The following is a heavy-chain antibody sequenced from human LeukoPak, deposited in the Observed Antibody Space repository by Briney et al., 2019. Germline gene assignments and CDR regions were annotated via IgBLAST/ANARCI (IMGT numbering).Heavy chain of an antibody. D-gene: IGHD2-15*01. CDR2: IIPIFGTA. CDR3: ARSCGGSCYSRDSSGWFHDAFDI. V-gene: IGHV1-69*01. J-gene: IGHJ3*02. CDR1: GGTFSSYA. Sequence: SVKVSFKASGGTFSSYAISWVRQAPGQGLEWMGGIIPIFGTANYAQKFQGRVTITADESTSTAYMELSSLRSEDTAVYYCARSCGGSCYSRDSSGWFHDAFDIWGQGTMVTVSS.